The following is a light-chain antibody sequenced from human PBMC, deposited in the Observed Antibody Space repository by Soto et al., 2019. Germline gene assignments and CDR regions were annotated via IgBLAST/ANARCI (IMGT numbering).Light chain of an antibody. V-gene: IGKV1-39*01. CDR3: KQSYSTLVVT. CDR1: QSISSY. Sequence: DIQMTQSPSSLSASVGDRVTITCRAIQSISSYLNWYQQKPGKAPKLLIYAASSLQSGVPSRFSGSGSGKDFTLSISSLQPEDFATYYCKQSYSTLVVTFGGGTKVEIK. CDR2: AAS. J-gene: IGKJ4*01.